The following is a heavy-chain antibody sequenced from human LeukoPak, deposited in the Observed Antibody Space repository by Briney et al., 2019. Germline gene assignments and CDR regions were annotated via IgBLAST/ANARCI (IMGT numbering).Heavy chain of an antibody. J-gene: IGHJ6*03. CDR2: INPNSGGT. Sequence: ASVKVSCKASGYTFTGYYMHWVRQAPGQGLEWMGRINPNSGGTNYAQKCQGRVTMSRETSISTAYMELSRLRSDDTAVYYCARDLRFGGYYYYYMDVWGKGTTVTVSS. CDR3: ARDLRFGGYYYYYMDV. D-gene: IGHD3-10*01. CDR1: GYTFTGYY. V-gene: IGHV1-2*06.